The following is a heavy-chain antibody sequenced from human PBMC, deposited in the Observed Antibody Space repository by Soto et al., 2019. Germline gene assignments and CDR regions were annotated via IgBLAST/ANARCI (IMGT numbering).Heavy chain of an antibody. V-gene: IGHV3-23*01. CDR2: ISGSGGST. CDR3: AKGADRLSGFDY. Sequence: GESLKISCAASGFTFSSYAMSWVRQAPGKGLEWVSAISGSGGSTYYADSVKGRFTISRDNSKNTLYLQMNSLRAEDTAVYYRAKGADRLSGFDYWGQGTLVTVSS. D-gene: IGHD2-2*01. J-gene: IGHJ4*02. CDR1: GFTFSSYA.